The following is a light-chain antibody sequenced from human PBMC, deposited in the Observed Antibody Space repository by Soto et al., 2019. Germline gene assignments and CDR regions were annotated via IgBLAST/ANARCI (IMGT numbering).Light chain of an antibody. J-gene: IGLJ3*02. CDR1: SSNIGKNY. CDR3: SVWDANLSAWV. CDR2: RNT. Sequence: QSVLTQPPSASGTPGQRVTLSCSGSSSNIGKNYVYWYQQLPGRAPKLLIYRNTQRPSGVPDQFSGSKSGTSASLAISGLRSEDEADYNCSVWDANLSAWVFGGGTKLTVL. V-gene: IGLV1-47*01.